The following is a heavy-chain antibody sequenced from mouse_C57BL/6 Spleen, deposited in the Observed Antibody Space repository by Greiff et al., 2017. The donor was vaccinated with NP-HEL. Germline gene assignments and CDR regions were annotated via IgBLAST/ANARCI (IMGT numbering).Heavy chain of an antibody. D-gene: IGHD2-4*01. V-gene: IGHV3-6*01. J-gene: IGHJ4*01. Sequence: EVKLMESGPGLVKPSQSLSLTCSVTGYSITSGYHWNWIRQFPGNKLEWMGYISYDGSNNYNPSLKNRISITRDTSKNQFFLKLNSVTTEDTATYYCARVIYYDYGEGYYYAMDYWGQGTSVTVSS. CDR2: ISYDGSN. CDR3: ARVIYYDYGEGYYYAMDY. CDR1: GYSITSGYH.